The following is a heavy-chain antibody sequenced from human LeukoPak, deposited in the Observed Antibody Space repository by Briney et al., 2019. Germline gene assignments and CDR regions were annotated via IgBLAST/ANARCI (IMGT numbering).Heavy chain of an antibody. D-gene: IGHD2-2*01. J-gene: IGHJ5*02. CDR2: INHSGST. Sequence: KPSETLSLTCAVYGGSFSGYYWSWIRRPPGKGLEWIGEINHSGSTNYNPSLKSRVTISVDTSKNQFSLKLSSVTAADTAVYYCARRKKSKYCSSTSCYGWFDPWGQGTLVTVSS. CDR1: GGSFSGYY. V-gene: IGHV4-34*01. CDR3: ARRKKSKYCSSTSCYGWFDP.